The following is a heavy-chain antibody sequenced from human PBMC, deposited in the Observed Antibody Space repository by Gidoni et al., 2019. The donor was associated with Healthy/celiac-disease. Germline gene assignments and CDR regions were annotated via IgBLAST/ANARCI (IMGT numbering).Heavy chain of an antibody. CDR3: ARGEYYGSGPFDY. Sequence: QVQLESGGGVVQPGRSLRLSCAASGFTFSSYGMHWVRQAPGKGLEWVAVIWYDGSNKYYADSVKGRFTISRDNSKNTLYLQMNSLRAEDTAVYYCARGEYYGSGPFDYWGQGTLVTVSS. CDR2: IWYDGSNK. CDR1: GFTFSSYG. J-gene: IGHJ4*02. V-gene: IGHV3-33*01. D-gene: IGHD3-10*01.